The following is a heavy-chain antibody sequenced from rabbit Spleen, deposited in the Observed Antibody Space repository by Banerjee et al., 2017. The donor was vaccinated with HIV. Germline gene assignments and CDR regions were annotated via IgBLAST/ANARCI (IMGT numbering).Heavy chain of an antibody. D-gene: IGHD5-1*01. CDR2: IYSGDGHT. V-gene: IGHV1S47*01. CDR1: GFSFSSNY. J-gene: IGHJ4*01. Sequence: QEQLVESGGGLVQPEGSLTLTCTASGFSFSSNYYMCWVRQAPGKGLEWIACIYSGDGHTYYANWAKGRFTITRSTSLNTVTLQLTSLTAADTATYFCARSWGRSDNLWGPGTLVTVS. CDR3: ARSWGRSDNL.